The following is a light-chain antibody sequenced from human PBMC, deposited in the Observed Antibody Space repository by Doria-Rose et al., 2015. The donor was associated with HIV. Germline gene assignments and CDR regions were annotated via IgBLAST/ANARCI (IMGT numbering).Light chain of an antibody. CDR2: DGS. J-gene: IGKJ1*01. V-gene: IGKV3-20*01. CDR1: QSFSSTY. CDR3: HQYGTSWT. Sequence: TQSPGTLSLSPGEGATLSCRATQSFSSTYLAWYQQKPGQAPSILIYDGSTRATGIPDRFSASGSGTDFTLTINRLEPEDFALYYCHQYGTSWTFGQGTKVEI.